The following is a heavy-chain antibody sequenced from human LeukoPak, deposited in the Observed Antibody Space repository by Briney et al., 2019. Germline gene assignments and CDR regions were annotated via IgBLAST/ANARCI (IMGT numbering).Heavy chain of an antibody. V-gene: IGHV3-74*01. CDR3: VTGHYDSRMYFDL. J-gene: IGHJ2*01. CDR1: GLTFSTYW. D-gene: IGHD3-16*01. Sequence: GGSLRLSCTASGLTFSTYWVHWVRQAPGKGLVWVSQVKFDGSLASYADSVKGRFTISRDNAKNTLYLQMNTLGTEDTAVYYCVTGHYDSRMYFDLWGRGTLVTVSS. CDR2: VKFDGSLA.